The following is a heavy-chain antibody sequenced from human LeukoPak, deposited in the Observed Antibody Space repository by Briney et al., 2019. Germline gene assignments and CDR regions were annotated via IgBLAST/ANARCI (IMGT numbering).Heavy chain of an antibody. CDR1: GFTFSSYA. CDR3: AKDSNYDLAGWFDP. CDR2: ISGSGGST. D-gene: IGHD3-3*01. J-gene: IGHJ5*02. Sequence: GGSLRLSCAASGFTFSSYAMSCVRQSPGKGLEWVSAISGSGGSTYYADSVKGRFTISRDNSKNTLYLQMNSLRAEDTAVYYCAKDSNYDLAGWFDPWGQGTLVTVSS. V-gene: IGHV3-23*01.